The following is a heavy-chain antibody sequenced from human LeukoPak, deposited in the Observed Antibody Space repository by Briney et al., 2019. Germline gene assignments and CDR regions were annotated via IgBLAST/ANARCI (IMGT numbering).Heavy chain of an antibody. Sequence: PSQTLSLTCTVSGGSISSGDYYWSWIRQPPGQGLEWIGYIYYSGSTYYNPSLKSRVTISVDTSKNQFSLKLSSVTAADTAVYYCARVSLVGANWFDPWGQGTLVTVSS. D-gene: IGHD2-15*01. CDR3: ARVSLVGANWFDP. J-gene: IGHJ5*02. CDR1: GGSISSGDYY. V-gene: IGHV4-30-4*01. CDR2: IYYSGST.